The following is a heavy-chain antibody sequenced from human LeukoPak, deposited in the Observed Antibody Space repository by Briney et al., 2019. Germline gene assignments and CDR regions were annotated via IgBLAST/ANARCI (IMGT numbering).Heavy chain of an antibody. J-gene: IGHJ4*02. CDR1: GFTFSSYG. Sequence: GGSLRLSCAASGFTFSSYGMHWVRQAPGKGLEWVTFIRYDGSNKYYADSVKGRFTISRDNSKNTLYLQVNGLRAEDTAVYYCAKGSMVSSSSCPDYWGQGTLVTVSS. CDR2: IRYDGSNK. D-gene: IGHD6-13*01. V-gene: IGHV3-30*02. CDR3: AKGSMVSSSSCPDY.